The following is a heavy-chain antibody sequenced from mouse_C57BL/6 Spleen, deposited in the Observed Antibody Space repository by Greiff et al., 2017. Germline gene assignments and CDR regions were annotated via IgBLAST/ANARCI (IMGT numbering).Heavy chain of an antibody. CDR2: IHPNSGST. J-gene: IGHJ2*01. D-gene: IGHD2-4*01. V-gene: IGHV1-64*01. CDR3: ARNDYDFDY. CDR1: GYTFTSYW. Sequence: QVQLQQPGAELVKPGASVKLSCKASGYTFTSYWMHWVKQRPGQGLEWIGMIHPNSGSTKYNEKFKSKAKLTVDKSSSTAYMQLSSLTSEDSAVYYCARNDYDFDYWGQGTTLTVSS.